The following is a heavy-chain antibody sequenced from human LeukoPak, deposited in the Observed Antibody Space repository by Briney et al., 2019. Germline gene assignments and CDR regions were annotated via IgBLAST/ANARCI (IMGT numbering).Heavy chain of an antibody. J-gene: IGHJ4*02. Sequence: GRSLRLSCAASGFTFSSYGMHWVRQAPGKGLEWVAVIWYDGSNKYYADSVKGRFTISRDNSKNTLYLQMNSLRAEDTAVYYCVRAGYYDSSGHGGGIDYWGQGTLVTVSS. V-gene: IGHV3-33*01. CDR3: VRAGYYDSSGHGGGIDY. D-gene: IGHD3-22*01. CDR1: GFTFSSYG. CDR2: IWYDGSNK.